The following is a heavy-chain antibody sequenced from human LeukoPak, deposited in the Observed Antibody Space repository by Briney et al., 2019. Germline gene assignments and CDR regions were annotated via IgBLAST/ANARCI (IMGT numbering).Heavy chain of an antibody. D-gene: IGHD2-21*01. Sequence: PGGSLRLSCAASGFTVSSNYMSWVRQAPGKGLEWVSVIYSGGTYYADSVKGRFTISRDTSRNTVYLQLNNLRADDTAVYYCATTRGRVIGTDYWGQGTLVTVSS. CDR2: IYSGGT. J-gene: IGHJ4*02. CDR1: GFTVSSNY. V-gene: IGHV3-53*01. CDR3: ATTRGRVIGTDY.